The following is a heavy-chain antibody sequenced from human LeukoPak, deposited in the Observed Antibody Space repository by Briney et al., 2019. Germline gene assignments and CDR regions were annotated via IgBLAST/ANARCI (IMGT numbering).Heavy chain of an antibody. CDR2: VSGGFTT. J-gene: IGHJ5*02. D-gene: IGHD2-8*02. CDR1: GFTFSTYA. CDR3: VRSAGLCGGSGSGCYPHWFDP. Sequence: GGSLRPSCATSGFTFSTYAMTWVRQAPGKGLEWVSVVSGGFTTYYADSVKGRFTVSRDNSKNTLYLQMNSLRVEDTAIYYCVRSAGLCGGSGSGCYPHWFDPWGRGTLVTVSS. V-gene: IGHV3-23*01.